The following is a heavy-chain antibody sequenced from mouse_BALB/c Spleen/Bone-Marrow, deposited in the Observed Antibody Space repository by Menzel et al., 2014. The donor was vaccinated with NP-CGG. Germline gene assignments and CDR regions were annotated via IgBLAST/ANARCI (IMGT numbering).Heavy chain of an antibody. CDR1: GFTFSDYH. J-gene: IGHJ4*01. V-gene: IGHV5-12*02. Sequence: EVKEVESGGDLVQPGGSLKLSCATSGFTFSDYHMYWVRQSPGKRLEWVGFISNGGGSIYYPDTVKGRFTISRDNAKNTQYLQKSRLKAEDPAIYYCARRYDGYYDAMDYWCQGTSVTVSS. CDR3: ARRYDGYYDAMDY. CDR2: ISNGGGSI. D-gene: IGHD2-3*01.